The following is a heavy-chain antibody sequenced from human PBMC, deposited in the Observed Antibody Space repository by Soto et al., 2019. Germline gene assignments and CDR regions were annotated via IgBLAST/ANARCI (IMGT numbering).Heavy chain of an antibody. V-gene: IGHV4-59*01. D-gene: IGHD1-1*01. CDR1: GGSMSRYY. CDR3: ARDLTISSTDGPLDP. J-gene: IGHJ5*01. Sequence: SETLSITCTVSGGSMSRYYWTWIRQPPGKGLEWIGNIHYTGSTNYNPSLKSRVTILLGTSTSQFSLKVSSVTAADTAVYYCARDLTISSTDGPLDPWGQGILVTVSS. CDR2: IHYTGST.